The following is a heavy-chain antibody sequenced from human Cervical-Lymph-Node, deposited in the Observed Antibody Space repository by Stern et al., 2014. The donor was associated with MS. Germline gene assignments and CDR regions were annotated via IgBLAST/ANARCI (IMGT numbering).Heavy chain of an antibody. Sequence: VQLVESGAEGKRPGAAVKVSCKASGDTFTSYGFTWVRQAPGQGLEWMGWISAYNVNTKDAQNLQCIVTMTTDTSTRTAYMELRSLRSDDTAVYYCARGAYSSSSLGANWGQGTLVTVSS. V-gene: IGHV1-18*01. D-gene: IGHD6-6*01. CDR3: ARGAYSSSSLGAN. J-gene: IGHJ4*02. CDR2: ISAYNVNT. CDR1: GDTFTSYG.